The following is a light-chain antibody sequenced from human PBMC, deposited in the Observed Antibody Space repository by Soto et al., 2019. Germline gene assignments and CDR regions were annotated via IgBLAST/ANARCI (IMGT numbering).Light chain of an antibody. CDR1: QNILNH. Sequence: IQLTQSPSSLSASVGDRVTITCRTSQNILNHLNWYQQKPGKVPKILIYGASTLHNGVPSRFSAGGSGSLFTLTISNLQPDDFATYYCQQNLNTFFTFGPGT. CDR2: GAS. V-gene: IGKV1-39*01. CDR3: QQNLNTFFT. J-gene: IGKJ3*01.